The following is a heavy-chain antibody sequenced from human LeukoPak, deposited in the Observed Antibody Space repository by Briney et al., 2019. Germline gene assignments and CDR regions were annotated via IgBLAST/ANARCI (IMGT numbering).Heavy chain of an antibody. CDR1: GYTFTSYG. J-gene: IGHJ6*04. CDR2: ISAYNGNT. Sequence: ASVKVSCKASGYTFTSYGISWVRQAPGQGLEWMGWISAYNGNTNYAQKLQGRVTMTTDTSTSTAYMELRSLRSDDTVVYYCARDFRPDIVVVVAARGYYYYGMDVWGKGTTVTVSS. D-gene: IGHD2-15*01. V-gene: IGHV1-18*04. CDR3: ARDFRPDIVVVVAARGYYYYGMDV.